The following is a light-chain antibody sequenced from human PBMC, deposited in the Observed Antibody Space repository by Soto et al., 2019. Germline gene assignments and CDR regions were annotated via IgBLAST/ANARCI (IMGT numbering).Light chain of an antibody. CDR2: AAS. CDR1: QSVNTAS. J-gene: IGKJ2*03. Sequence: ETVLTQSPGTLTLSPGERATLSCTASQSVNTASLAWYQHNAGQAPRLLFYAASKRAPGTPDRFSGSGSGTDFTLTISRLEPEDFAVYYCQQFGGSYSFGQGTRLDNK. CDR3: QQFGGSYS. V-gene: IGKV3-20*01.